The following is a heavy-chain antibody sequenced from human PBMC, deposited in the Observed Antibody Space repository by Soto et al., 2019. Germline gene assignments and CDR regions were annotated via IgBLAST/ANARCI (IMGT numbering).Heavy chain of an antibody. V-gene: IGHV3-11*06. CDR3: VNQYFEH. Sequence: LRLSCAASGFTFSDYSMNWIRQTQGKVLEWGSYISSSGSYTNYADSVKGRFTISRDNAKKSLYLQIISLRAEDTAVYYCVNQYFEHWRQGSVFSVST. J-gene: IGHJ4*02. CDR2: ISSSGSYT. CDR1: GFTFSDYS. D-gene: IGHD2-2*01.